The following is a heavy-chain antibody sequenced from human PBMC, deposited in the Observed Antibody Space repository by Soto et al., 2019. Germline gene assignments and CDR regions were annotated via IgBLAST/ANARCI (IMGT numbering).Heavy chain of an antibody. J-gene: IGHJ6*02. CDR3: ARSMVRGDYNYYGMDV. CDR2: ISYDGSNK. Sequence: QVQLVESGGGVVQPGRSLRLSCAASGFTFSSYAMHWVRQAPGKGLEWVAVISYDGSNKYYADSVKGRFTISRDNSKNTLYLQMNSLRAEDTAVYYCARSMVRGDYNYYGMDVWGQGTTVTVSS. CDR1: GFTFSSYA. V-gene: IGHV3-30-3*01. D-gene: IGHD3-10*01.